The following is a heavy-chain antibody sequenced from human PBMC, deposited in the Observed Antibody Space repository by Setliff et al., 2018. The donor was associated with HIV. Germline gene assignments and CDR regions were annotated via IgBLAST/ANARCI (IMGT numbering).Heavy chain of an antibody. Sequence: GSLRLSCLAAGFTFSSYGMNWVRKAPGKGLEWVANIKEDGGEKWYVDSVKGRFTISRDNVRNSLYLQMNSLRAEDTAVYYCVRDSINYDKAFHIWGQGTMVTVSS. CDR1: GFTFSSYG. D-gene: IGHD3-16*01. J-gene: IGHJ3*02. V-gene: IGHV3-7*03. CDR3: VRDSINYDKAFHI. CDR2: IKEDGGEK.